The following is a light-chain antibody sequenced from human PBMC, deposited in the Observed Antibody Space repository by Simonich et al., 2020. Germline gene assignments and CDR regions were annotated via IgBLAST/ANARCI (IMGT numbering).Light chain of an antibody. V-gene: IGLV2-14*03. CDR3: SSYTSSSTRV. CDR1: SSDLGGYNY. CDR2: DVS. J-gene: IGLJ3*02. Sequence: QSALTQPASVSGSPGQSITISCTGTSSDLGGYNYVSWYQQHPGKAHKPSIYDVSNRPSGFPNRFPGSKSANTASLTISGLQAEDEADYYCSSYTSSSTRVFGGGTKLTVL.